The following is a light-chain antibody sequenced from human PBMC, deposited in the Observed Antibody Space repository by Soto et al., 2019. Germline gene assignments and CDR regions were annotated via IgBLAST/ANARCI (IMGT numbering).Light chain of an antibody. J-gene: IGKJ5*01. CDR2: GAS. Sequence: EIVLTQSPGTLSFSPGERATLSCRASQSVSSSYLAWYQQKPGQAPRLLIYGASSRATSIPDGFSGSGSGTIFTLTISRLEPADFAVYYCQQYGSSPTITFGQGTRLEIK. V-gene: IGKV3-20*01. CDR3: QQYGSSPTIT. CDR1: QSVSSSY.